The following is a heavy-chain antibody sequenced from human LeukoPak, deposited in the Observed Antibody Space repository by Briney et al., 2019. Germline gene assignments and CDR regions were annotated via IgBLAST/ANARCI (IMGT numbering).Heavy chain of an antibody. J-gene: IGHJ3*02. CDR2: ISYDGSNK. CDR3: ARPDSSGYHMGDAFDI. Sequence: GGSLRLSCAASGFTFSSYAMHWVRQAPGKGLAWVAVISYDGSNKYYADSVKGRFTISRDNSKNTLYLQMNSLRAEDTAVYYCARPDSSGYHMGDAFDIWGQGTMVTVSS. CDR1: GFTFSSYA. D-gene: IGHD3-22*01. V-gene: IGHV3-30*04.